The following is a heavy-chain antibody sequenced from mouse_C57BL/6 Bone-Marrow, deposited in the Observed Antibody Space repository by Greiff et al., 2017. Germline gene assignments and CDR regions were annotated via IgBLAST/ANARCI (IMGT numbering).Heavy chain of an antibody. V-gene: IGHV1-85*01. J-gene: IGHJ1*03. CDR1: GYTFTSYD. D-gene: IGHD1-1*01. Sequence: QVQLKQSGPELVKPGASVKLSCKASGYTFTSYDINWVKQRPGQGLEWIGWIYPRDGSNKYNEKFKGKATLTVDTSASTAYREPHSLTSEDSAVYFCARLEFDGSSGDWYFDVWGTGTTVTVSS. CDR2: IYPRDGSN. CDR3: ARLEFDGSSGDWYFDV.